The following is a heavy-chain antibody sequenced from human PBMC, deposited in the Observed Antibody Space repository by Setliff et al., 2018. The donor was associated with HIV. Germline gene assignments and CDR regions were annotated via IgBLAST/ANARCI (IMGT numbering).Heavy chain of an antibody. CDR3: ARPTTGVGGGAAFDI. Sequence: LSLTCTVSGGSVSSRGYYWGWIRQPPGKGPEWIANILYGGNTYYNPSLKSRVTISVDTSKNHFSLKLNSVTAADTAVYFCARPTTGVGGGAAFDIWGQGAMVTVSS. D-gene: IGHD2-8*01. V-gene: IGHV4-39*02. CDR2: ILYGGNT. J-gene: IGHJ3*02. CDR1: GGSVSSRGYY.